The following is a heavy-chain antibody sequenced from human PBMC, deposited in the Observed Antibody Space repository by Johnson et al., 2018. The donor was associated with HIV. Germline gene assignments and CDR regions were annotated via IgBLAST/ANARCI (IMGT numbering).Heavy chain of an antibody. CDR1: GFTFSSYA. CDR3: AKDLGDAVGTTHDAFDI. CDR2: IKQDGSEK. V-gene: IGHV3-7*01. D-gene: IGHD1-26*01. Sequence: VQLVESGGDLVQPGRSLRLSCAASGFTFSSYAMHWVRQAPGRGLEWVANIKQDGSEKYYVDSVKGRFTISRDNAKNSLYLQMNSLRAEDTAVYYCAKDLGDAVGTTHDAFDIWGQGTMVTVSS. J-gene: IGHJ3*02.